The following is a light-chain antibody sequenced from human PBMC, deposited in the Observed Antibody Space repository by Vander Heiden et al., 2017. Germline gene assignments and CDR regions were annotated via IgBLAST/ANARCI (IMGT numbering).Light chain of an antibody. J-gene: IGLJ3*02. CDR1: SYHIGSTT. Sequence: QSVLTQPPSASGTPGQRVTISCSGSSYHIGSTTVNWYQQLPGTAPKLLIYSNNQRPSGVPDQFSGSKSGTSASLAISGLQSEDEADYYCAAWDDSLNGWVFGGGTKLTVL. CDR2: SNN. V-gene: IGLV1-44*01. CDR3: AAWDDSLNGWV.